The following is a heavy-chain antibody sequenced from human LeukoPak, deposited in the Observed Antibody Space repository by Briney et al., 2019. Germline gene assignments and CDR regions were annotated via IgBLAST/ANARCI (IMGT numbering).Heavy chain of an antibody. Sequence: ASVKVSCKASGYTFTGYYMHWVRQAPGQGLEWMGWINPNSGGTNYAQKFQGRVTMTRDTSISTAYMELSRLRSDDTAVYYCARLYVDTAMVTGDWGQGTLVTVSS. CDR1: GYTFTGYY. CDR3: ARLYVDTAMVTGD. J-gene: IGHJ4*02. CDR2: INPNSGGT. D-gene: IGHD5-18*01. V-gene: IGHV1-2*02.